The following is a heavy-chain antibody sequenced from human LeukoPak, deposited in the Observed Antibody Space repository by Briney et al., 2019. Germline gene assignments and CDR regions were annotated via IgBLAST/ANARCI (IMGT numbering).Heavy chain of an antibody. V-gene: IGHV4-59*04. D-gene: IGHD2-21*02. J-gene: IGHJ4*02. CDR1: GGSISSHY. CDR2: IYYTGNT. Sequence: SETLSPTCTVSGGSISSHYWSWIRQPPGKGLEWIGSIYYTGNTYYTPSLKSRVTISVDTSKNQFSLKLSSVTAADTAVFYCARLDSTAGDDYWGQGTLVTVSS. CDR3: ARLDSTAGDDY.